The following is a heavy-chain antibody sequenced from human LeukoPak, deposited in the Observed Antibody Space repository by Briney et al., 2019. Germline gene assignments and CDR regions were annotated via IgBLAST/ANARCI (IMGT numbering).Heavy chain of an antibody. CDR1: GFTFSSYG. Sequence: GGSLRLSCAASGFTFSSYGMHWVRQAPGKGLEWVAGIWYDGSNKYYADSVKGRFTISRDNSKNTLYLQMNSLRAEDTAVYYCARDETAAGTSNFDYWGQGTLVTVSS. D-gene: IGHD6-13*01. CDR2: IWYDGSNK. CDR3: ARDETAAGTSNFDY. V-gene: IGHV3-33*01. J-gene: IGHJ4*02.